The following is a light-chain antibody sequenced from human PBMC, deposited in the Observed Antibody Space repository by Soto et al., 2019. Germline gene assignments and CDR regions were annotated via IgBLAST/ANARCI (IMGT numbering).Light chain of an antibody. CDR2: INT. J-gene: IGLJ1*01. CDR3: QSYDSSMSGYV. V-gene: IGLV1-40*01. Sequence: QSVLTQPPSVSWAPGQRVTISCTGSSSNIGAGYDVHWYQQLPGTAPRLLIFINTNRPSGVPDRFSGSKSGTSASLAITGLQAGDEADYYCQSYDSSMSGYVFGTGTKVTVL. CDR1: SSNIGAGYD.